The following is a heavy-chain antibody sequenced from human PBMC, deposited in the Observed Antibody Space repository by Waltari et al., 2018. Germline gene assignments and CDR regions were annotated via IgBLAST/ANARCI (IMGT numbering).Heavy chain of an antibody. CDR2: IIPILGIA. V-gene: IGHV1-69*04. D-gene: IGHD1-26*01. J-gene: IGHJ6*03. Sequence: QVQLVQSGAEVKKPGSSVKVSCKASGGTFSSYAISWVRQAPGQGLEWMGGIIPILGIANYAQKFQGRVTITADESTSTAYMELSSLRSEDTAVYYCARGSVGAQSSRGYYMDVWGKGTTVTVSS. CDR3: ARGSVGAQSSRGYYMDV. CDR1: GGTFSSYA.